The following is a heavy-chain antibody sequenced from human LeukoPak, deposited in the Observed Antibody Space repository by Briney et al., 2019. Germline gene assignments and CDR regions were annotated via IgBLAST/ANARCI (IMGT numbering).Heavy chain of an antibody. CDR3: ARGKGGYDPSDY. CDR1: GYTFTSYD. V-gene: IGHV1-8*03. D-gene: IGHD5-12*01. J-gene: IGHJ4*02. Sequence: GASVTVSCTASGYTFTSYDINWVRQAPGQGLEWMGWMNPNSGNTGYAQKFQGRVTITRNTSISTAYMELSSLRSEDTAVYYCARGKGGYDPSDYWGQGTLVTVSS. CDR2: MNPNSGNT.